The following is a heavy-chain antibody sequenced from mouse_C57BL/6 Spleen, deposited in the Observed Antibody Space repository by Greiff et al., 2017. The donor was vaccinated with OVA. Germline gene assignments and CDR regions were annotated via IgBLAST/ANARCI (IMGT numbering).Heavy chain of an antibody. V-gene: IGHV1-55*01. CDR2: LYPGSGST. CDR1: GYTFTSSW. D-gene: IGHD1-1*01. Sequence: QVQLQQPGAELVKPGASVKMSCKASGYTFTSSWITWVKQRPGQGLEWIGDLYPGSGSTNYNEKFKSKATLTVDTSSSTAYMQLSSLTSEDSAVYYWARAGSSPDAMDYWGQGTSVTVSS. J-gene: IGHJ4*01. CDR3: ARAGSSPDAMDY.